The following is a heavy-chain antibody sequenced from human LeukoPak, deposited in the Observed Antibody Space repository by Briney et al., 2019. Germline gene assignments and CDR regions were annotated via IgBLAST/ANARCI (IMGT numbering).Heavy chain of an antibody. J-gene: IGHJ6*03. V-gene: IGHV4-4*07. CDR3: ARDKKEQLCLEYYYYMDV. Sequence: TSQTLSLTCTVSGGSISSHYWSSVRQPAGKGLEWLGRLHISGSPNYNPSLKSRVTISVDRSKSQFSRKLSSVTAADTAVYYCARDKKEQLCLEYYYYMDVWGKGTTVIVSS. CDR1: GGSISSHY. CDR2: LHISGSP. D-gene: IGHD6-6*01.